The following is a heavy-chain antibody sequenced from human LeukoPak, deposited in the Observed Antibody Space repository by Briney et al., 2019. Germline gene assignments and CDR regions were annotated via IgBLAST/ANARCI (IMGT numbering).Heavy chain of an antibody. Sequence: ASVKVSCKASDYTFTSYGISWVRQAPGQGLEWMGWINPNSGGTNYAREFQGGFTMTRDTSISTAYMELSSLRSDDTAVYYCARDAGSSGWTRFDYWGQGTLVTVSS. CDR2: INPNSGGT. V-gene: IGHV1-2*02. CDR3: ARDAGSSGWTRFDY. CDR1: DYTFTSYG. D-gene: IGHD6-19*01. J-gene: IGHJ4*02.